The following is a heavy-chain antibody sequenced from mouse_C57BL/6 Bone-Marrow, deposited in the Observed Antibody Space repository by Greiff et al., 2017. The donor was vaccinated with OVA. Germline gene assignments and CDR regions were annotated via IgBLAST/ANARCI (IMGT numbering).Heavy chain of an antibody. CDR1: GYTFTSYW. J-gene: IGHJ2*01. CDR3: AREPVVASYYFDY. CDR2: IDPNSGGT. V-gene: IGHV1-72*01. D-gene: IGHD1-1*01. Sequence: QVQLQQSGAELVKPGASVKLSCKASGYTFTSYWMHWVKQRPGRGLEWIGRIDPNSGGTKYNEKFKSKATLSVSKPSSTAYRQLSSLTSEDSAVYYCAREPVVASYYFDYWGQGTTLTVSS.